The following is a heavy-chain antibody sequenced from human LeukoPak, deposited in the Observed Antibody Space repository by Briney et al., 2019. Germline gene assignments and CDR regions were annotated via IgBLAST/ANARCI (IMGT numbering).Heavy chain of an antibody. Sequence: GGSLRLSCSASGFTFSSYAMHWVRQAPGKGLEYVSAISSNGGSTYYADSVKGRFTISRDNSKNTLYLQMSSLRAEDTAVYYYVKALRGYSGYDLGYYYGMDVWGKETTVTVSS. V-gene: IGHV3-64D*06. CDR2: ISSNGGST. D-gene: IGHD5-12*01. CDR1: GFTFSSYA. CDR3: VKALRGYSGYDLGYYYGMDV. J-gene: IGHJ6*04.